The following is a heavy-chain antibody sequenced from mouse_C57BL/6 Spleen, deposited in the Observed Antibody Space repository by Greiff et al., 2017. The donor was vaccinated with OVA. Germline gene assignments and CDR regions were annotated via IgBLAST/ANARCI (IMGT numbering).Heavy chain of an antibody. CDR2: INPNNGGT. J-gene: IGHJ2*01. V-gene: IGHV1-26*01. Sequence: EVQLQQSGPELVKPGASVKISCKASGYTFTDYYMNWVKQSHGKSLEWIGDINPNNGGTSYNQKFKGKATLTVDKSSSTAYMELRSLTSEDSAVDYCARGANWDGFDYWGQGTTLTVSS. D-gene: IGHD4-1*01. CDR1: GYTFTDYY. CDR3: ARGANWDGFDY.